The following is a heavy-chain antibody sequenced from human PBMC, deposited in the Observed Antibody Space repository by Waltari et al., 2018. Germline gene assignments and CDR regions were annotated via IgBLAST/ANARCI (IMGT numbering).Heavy chain of an antibody. D-gene: IGHD3-10*01. Sequence: EVQLVTSGGGLVQPGRSLRLACVGSGFRFDDYAMYWVRQRPGKGLWWLSGIGGIIGAIGYADSVRGRFSTYRDNARKSLYLQMGRLRPEDTALYYCVKGGWGFGAFYEQHWGQGIQVTVSS. V-gene: IGHV3-9*01. CDR1: GFRFDDYA. CDR2: IGGIIGAI. J-gene: IGHJ4*02. CDR3: VKGGWGFGAFYEQH.